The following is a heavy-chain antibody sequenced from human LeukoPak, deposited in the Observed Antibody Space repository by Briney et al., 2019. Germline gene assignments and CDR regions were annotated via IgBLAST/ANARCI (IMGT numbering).Heavy chain of an antibody. CDR3: AKRGQRTVTNPLYYFDY. V-gene: IGHV3-23*01. CDR1: GFTFSSYG. D-gene: IGHD4-17*01. J-gene: IGHJ4*02. CDR2: INSGGSP. Sequence: GGSLRLSCADSGFTFSSYGMSGVRQAPGKGLEWVSTINSGGSPYYADSVKGRFTISRDNSKNTLYLQMNSLRAEDTAVYYCAKRGQRTVTNPLYYFDYWGQGTLVTVSS.